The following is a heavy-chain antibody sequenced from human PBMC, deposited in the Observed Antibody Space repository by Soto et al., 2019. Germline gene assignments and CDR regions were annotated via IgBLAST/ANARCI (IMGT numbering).Heavy chain of an antibody. V-gene: IGHV4-4*07. CDR3: ARDRSPMRCFDP. CDR2: VQMSGTT. J-gene: IGHJ5*02. Sequence: SETVFLTCAVSRASVRSYHWSWIRQAAGKGLEWIGRVQMSGTTNYNPSLKTRVTMSLDTSRNEVSLTMSSVTAADTAVYFCARDRSPMRCFDPWGQGILVTVSS. CDR1: RASVRSYH. D-gene: IGHD2-8*01.